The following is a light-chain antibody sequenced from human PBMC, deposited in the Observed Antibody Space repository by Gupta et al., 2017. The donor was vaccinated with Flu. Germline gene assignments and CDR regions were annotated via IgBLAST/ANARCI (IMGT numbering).Light chain of an antibody. CDR2: EVS. V-gene: IGLV2-8*01. CDR3: SSYAGSNKRV. Sequence: SVTISCTGTSSDVGTYNFVSWYQQHPGKAPKLMIYEVSKRPSGVPGRFSGSKSGNTASLTVSGLQAEDEADYYCSSYAGSNKRVFGGGTKLTVL. CDR1: SSDVGTYNF. J-gene: IGLJ2*01.